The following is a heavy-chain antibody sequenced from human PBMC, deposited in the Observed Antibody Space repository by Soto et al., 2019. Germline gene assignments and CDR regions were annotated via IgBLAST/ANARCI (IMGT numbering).Heavy chain of an antibody. CDR3: AGNPTAFWSGYSPFDY. Sequence: GGSLRLSCAASGFTFSSYSMNWVRQAPGKGLEWVSSISSSSSYIYYADSVKGRFTISRDNAKNSLYLQMNSLRAEDTAVYYCAGNPTAFWSGYSPFDYWGQGTLVTVSS. CDR2: ISSSSSYI. D-gene: IGHD3-3*01. J-gene: IGHJ4*02. V-gene: IGHV3-21*01. CDR1: GFTFSSYS.